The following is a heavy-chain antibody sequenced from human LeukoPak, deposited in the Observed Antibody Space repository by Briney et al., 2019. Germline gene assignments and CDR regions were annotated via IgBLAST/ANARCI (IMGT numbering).Heavy chain of an antibody. J-gene: IGHJ4*02. V-gene: IGHV5-10-1*01. CDR1: GYIFTSYW. CDR3: ARGGSLDDY. Sequence: GESLEISCKGSGYIFTSYWISWVRQMPGKGLEWMGRINPSNSYSNYNPSFQGHVTFSVDKSVATAYLQWTTLKASDTAIYYCARGGSLDDYWGQGTMLTVSP. D-gene: IGHD5-12*01. CDR2: INPSNSYS.